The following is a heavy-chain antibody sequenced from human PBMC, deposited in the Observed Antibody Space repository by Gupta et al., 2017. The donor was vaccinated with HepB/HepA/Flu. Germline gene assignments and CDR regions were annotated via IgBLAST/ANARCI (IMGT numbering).Heavy chain of an antibody. CDR3: ARESTIAAPLT. CDR1: GGSITSSNYY. V-gene: IGHV4-39*02. J-gene: IGHJ5*02. Sequence: QLQLQESGPGLVKPSETLSLTCTVSGGSITSSNYYWGWIRQPPGKGLEWIGNIYYSGNTYYNPSLKSRVTISVDTSKNQFSLKLSSVTAADTAVYYCARESTIAAPLTWGQGTLVTVSS. CDR2: IYYSGNT. D-gene: IGHD6-13*01.